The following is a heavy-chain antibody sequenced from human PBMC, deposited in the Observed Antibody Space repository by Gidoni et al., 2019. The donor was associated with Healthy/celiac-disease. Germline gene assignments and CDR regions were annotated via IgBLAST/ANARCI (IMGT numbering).Heavy chain of an antibody. CDR2: IYYSGST. V-gene: IGHV4-39*01. J-gene: IGHJ4*02. Sequence: QLQLQESGPGLVKPSETLSLTCTVSGGSISSSSYYWGWIRQPPGKGLEWIGSIYYSGSTYYNPSLKSRVTISVDTSKNQFSLKLSSVTAADTAVYYCASQSSRQWLVLGFDYWGQGTLVTVSS. D-gene: IGHD6-19*01. CDR3: ASQSSRQWLVLGFDY. CDR1: GGSISSSSYY.